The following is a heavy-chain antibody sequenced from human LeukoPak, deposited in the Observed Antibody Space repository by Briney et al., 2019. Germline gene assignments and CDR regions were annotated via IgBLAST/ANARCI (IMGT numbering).Heavy chain of an antibody. CDR2: INPDSGGT. CDR1: GYTFTGYY. J-gene: IGHJ5*02. V-gene: IGHV1-2*02. CDR3: ARAGGRSWFDP. Sequence: ASVKVSCKASGYTFTGYYMHWVRQAPGQGLEWMGWINPDSGGTNFAQNFHGRVTMTRDTSISTAYMAVSRLRSDDTAVYYCARAGGRSWFDPWGQGTLVTVSS.